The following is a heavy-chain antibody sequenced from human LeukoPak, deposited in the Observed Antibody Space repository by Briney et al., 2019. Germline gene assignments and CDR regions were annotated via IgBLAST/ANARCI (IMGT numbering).Heavy chain of an antibody. J-gene: IGHJ3*02. Sequence: GESLKISCKGSGYSFTSYWIGWVRQMPGKGLEWMGIIYPGDSDTRYSPSIQGQVTISADKSISTAYLQWSSLKASDTAMYYCARRAHYGDYVGEAFDIWGQGTVVTVSS. CDR1: GYSFTSYW. CDR2: IYPGDSDT. V-gene: IGHV5-51*01. D-gene: IGHD4-17*01. CDR3: ARRAHYGDYVGEAFDI.